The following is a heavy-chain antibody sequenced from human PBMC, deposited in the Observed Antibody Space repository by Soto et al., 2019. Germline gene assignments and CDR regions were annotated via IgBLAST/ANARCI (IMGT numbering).Heavy chain of an antibody. CDR2: INHSGST. CDR1: GGSFSGYY. Sequence: PSETLSLTCAVYGGSFSGYYWSWIRQPPGKGLEWIGEINHSGSTNYNPSLKSRVTISVDTSKNQFSLELSSVTAADTAVYYCALPLLRYRSNYYYYYGMDVWGQGTTVTVSS. CDR3: ALPLLRYRSNYYYYYGMDV. J-gene: IGHJ6*02. D-gene: IGHD1-1*01. V-gene: IGHV4-34*01.